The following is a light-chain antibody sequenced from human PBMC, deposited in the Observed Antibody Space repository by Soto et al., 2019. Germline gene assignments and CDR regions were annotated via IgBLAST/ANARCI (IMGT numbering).Light chain of an antibody. V-gene: IGKV3-11*01. CDR3: QHRSNWRMYT. CDR1: QSVAGY. CDR2: DTS. J-gene: IGKJ2*01. Sequence: ELVLTQSPSTLSLSPGERATLSCRASQSVAGYLAWYQQKPGQGPRLLIYDTSNRDTGAPPRFSGGGSGTDVTLTIISLEHEDFAIYYCQHRSNWRMYTFGQGTKLEIK.